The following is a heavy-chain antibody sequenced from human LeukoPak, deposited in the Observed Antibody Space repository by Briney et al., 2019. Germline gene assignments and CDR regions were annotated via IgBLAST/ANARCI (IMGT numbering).Heavy chain of an antibody. CDR2: IKQDGSEK. D-gene: IGHD3-9*01. Sequence: GGSLRLSCSASGFTFSNSWMSWVRQAPGKGLEWVANIKQDGSEKFYVDSVKGRFTISRDNAKNSLSLQMNSLRADDTAVYYCTKDFDWLSGDRFEYWGQGTLGTVS. CDR3: TKDFDWLSGDRFEY. J-gene: IGHJ4*02. V-gene: IGHV3-7*04. CDR1: GFTFSNSW.